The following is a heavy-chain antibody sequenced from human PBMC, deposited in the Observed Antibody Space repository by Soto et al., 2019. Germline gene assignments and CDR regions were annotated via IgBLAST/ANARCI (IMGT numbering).Heavy chain of an antibody. D-gene: IGHD2-2*01. Sequence: ASVKVSCKASGYTFTSYAMHWVRQAPGQRLEWMGWINAGNGNTKYSQKFQGRVTITRDTSASTAYMELSSLRSEDTAVYYCARGGEPQGYCISTSCQLNLWFAPLPHGTLVP. V-gene: IGHV1-3*01. J-gene: IGHJ5*02. CDR1: GYTFTSYA. CDR3: ARGGEPQGYCISTSCQLNLWFAP. CDR2: INAGNGNT.